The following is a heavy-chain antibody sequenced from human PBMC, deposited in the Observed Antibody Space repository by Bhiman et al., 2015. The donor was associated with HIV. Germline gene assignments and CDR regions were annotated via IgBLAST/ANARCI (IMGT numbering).Heavy chain of an antibody. CDR1: GFTFSSYG. CDR2: IRYNGNNI. CDR3: AREFTGYSSSNFDY. Sequence: QVQLVESGGGVVQPGGSLRLSCAASGFTFSSYGMHWVRQAPGEGLEWVAFIRYNGNNIYYADSVKGRFTISRDNSKNTLYLQMNSLRAEDTAIYYCAREFTGYSSSNFDYWGQGTLVTVSS. D-gene: IGHD6-13*01. V-gene: IGHV3-30*02. J-gene: IGHJ4*02.